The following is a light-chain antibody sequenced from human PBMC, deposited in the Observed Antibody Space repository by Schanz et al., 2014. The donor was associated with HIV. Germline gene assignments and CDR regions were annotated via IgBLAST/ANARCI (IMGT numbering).Light chain of an antibody. CDR2: DAS. Sequence: IVMTQSPATLSVSPGERATLSCRASQSVRRNLAWYQQKPGQAPRLLISDASSRASVFPARFSGSGSGTDFTLTISSLEPEDFAVYYCQQCSNWPPEYTFGQGTKLEI. V-gene: IGKV3-15*01. J-gene: IGKJ2*01. CDR1: QSVRRN. CDR3: QQCSNWPPEYT.